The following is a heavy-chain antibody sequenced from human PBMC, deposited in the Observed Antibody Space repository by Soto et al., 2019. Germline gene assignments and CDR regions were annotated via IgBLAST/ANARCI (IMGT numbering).Heavy chain of an antibody. CDR2: IYYSGSI. CDR3: ARHKAAAGIMRDY. J-gene: IGHJ4*02. Sequence: QVQLQESGPGLVKPSETLSLTCNVSGGSISSYYWSWIRQPPGKGLEWIGYIYYSGSINYNPSLKSRVTISVDTAKNQFSLKLSSVTAADTAVYYCARHKAAAGIMRDYWGQGTLVTVSS. V-gene: IGHV4-59*08. D-gene: IGHD6-13*01. CDR1: GGSISSYY.